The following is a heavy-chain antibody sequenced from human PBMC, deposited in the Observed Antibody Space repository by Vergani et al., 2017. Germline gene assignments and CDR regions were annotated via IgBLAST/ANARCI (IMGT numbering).Heavy chain of an antibody. V-gene: IGHV3-30-3*01. CDR1: GFTFSSYA. Sequence: QVQLVESGGGVVQPGRSLRLSCAASGFTFSSYAMHWVRQAPGKGLEWVAVISYDGSNKYYADSVKGRFTISRDNSKNTLYLQMNSLRAEDTAVYYCARVRGGGWYYVDYWGQGTLVTVSS. CDR3: ARVRGGGWYYVDY. J-gene: IGHJ4*02. CDR2: ISYDGSNK. D-gene: IGHD6-19*01.